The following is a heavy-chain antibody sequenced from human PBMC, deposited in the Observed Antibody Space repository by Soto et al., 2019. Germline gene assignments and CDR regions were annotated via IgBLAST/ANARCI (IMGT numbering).Heavy chain of an antibody. CDR3: AREGLVGTPRYFDS. V-gene: IGHV3-30-3*01. Sequence: ESGGGVVQPGRSLRLSCTASGFSFSSYAMHWVRQAPGKGLEWVAVISNDGGVQFYADSVKGRFTISRDNFNNLLFLQMNSLTAEDTAVYYCAREGLVGTPRYFDSWGRGILVTVSS. CDR2: ISNDGGVQ. J-gene: IGHJ4*02. CDR1: GFSFSSYA. D-gene: IGHD1-26*01.